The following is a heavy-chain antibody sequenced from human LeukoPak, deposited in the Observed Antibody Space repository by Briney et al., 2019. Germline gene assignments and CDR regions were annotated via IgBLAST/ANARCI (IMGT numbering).Heavy chain of an antibody. Sequence: SETLSLTCAVSGGSISSGGYSWSWIRQPPGKGLEWIGYIYHSGSTYYNPSLKSRVTISVDRFKNQFSLKLSSVTAADTAVYYCARSHDYGDYAYDYWGQGTLVTVSS. J-gene: IGHJ4*02. CDR2: IYHSGST. CDR1: GGSISSGGYS. V-gene: IGHV4-30-2*01. D-gene: IGHD4-17*01. CDR3: ARSHDYGDYAYDY.